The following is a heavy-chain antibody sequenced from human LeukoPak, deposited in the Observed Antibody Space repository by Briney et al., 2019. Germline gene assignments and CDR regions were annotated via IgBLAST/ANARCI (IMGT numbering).Heavy chain of an antibody. CDR3: VRDFDWGPDY. CDR2: IYGHDGGT. J-gene: IGHJ4*02. CDR1: GYTFTRHY. Sequence: GASVTVSCKASGYTFTRHYLHWVRQAPGQGLEWMGWIYGHDGGTNFAQKFQDRVTMTRDTSITTAYMELTRLTPDDTAVYYCVRDFDWGPDYWGQGTLVTVSS. D-gene: IGHD3-9*01. V-gene: IGHV1-2*02.